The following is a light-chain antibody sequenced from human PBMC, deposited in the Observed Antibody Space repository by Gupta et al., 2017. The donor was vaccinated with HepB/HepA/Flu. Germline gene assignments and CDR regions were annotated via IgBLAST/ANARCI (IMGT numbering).Light chain of an antibody. J-gene: IGLJ2*01. V-gene: IGLV4-69*01. CDR3: QTWGTGIDVV. CDR2: LNSDGSH. Sequence: QLVLTQSPSASASLGASVKLTCTLSSGHSSYAIAWHQQQPEKAPRYLMKLNSDGSHSKGDGIPDRFSGSSSEAERYLTISSLQSEDEADYYCQTWGTGIDVVFGGGTKLTVL. CDR1: SGHSSYA.